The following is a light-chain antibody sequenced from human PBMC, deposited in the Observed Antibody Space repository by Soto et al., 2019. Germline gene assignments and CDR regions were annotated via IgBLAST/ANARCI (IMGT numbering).Light chain of an antibody. CDR3: SSFTNTITRYA. J-gene: IGLJ1*01. CDR1: SSDVGGYNY. Sequence: QSALAQPASVSGSPGQSITISRTGTSSDVGGYNYVSWFQHHPGKAPKLIIYEVSYRPSGVSNRFSGSKSGDTASLTISGLQAEDEADYYCSSFTNTITRYAFGTGTKVTV. CDR2: EVS. V-gene: IGLV2-14*01.